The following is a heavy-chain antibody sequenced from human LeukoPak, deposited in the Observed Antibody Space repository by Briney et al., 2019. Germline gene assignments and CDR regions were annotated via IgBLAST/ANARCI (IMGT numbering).Heavy chain of an antibody. D-gene: IGHD2-2*01. CDR1: GGSFRGYY. CDR3: ARDDQLQNYYYYGMDV. CDR2: INHSGST. J-gene: IGHJ6*02. V-gene: IGHV4-34*01. Sequence: SETLSLTCAGYGGSFRGYYWSWIRQPPGKGLEWIGEINHSGSTNYNPSLKSRVTISVDTSKNQFSLKLSSVTAADTAVYHCARDDQLQNYYYYGMDVWGQGTTVTVSS.